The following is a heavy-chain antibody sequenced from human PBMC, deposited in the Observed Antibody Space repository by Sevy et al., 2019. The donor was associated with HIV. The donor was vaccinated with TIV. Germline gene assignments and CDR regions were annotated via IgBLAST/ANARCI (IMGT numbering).Heavy chain of an antibody. CDR2: IYYSGST. J-gene: IGHJ4*02. CDR3: ARGPKGFGELFGY. Sequence: SETLSLTCTVSGGSISSYSWSWIRQPPGKGLEWIGYIYYSGSTNYNPSPKSRVTISVDTSKNQFSLKLSSVTAADTAVYYCARGPKGFGELFGYWGQGTLVTVSS. D-gene: IGHD3-10*01. V-gene: IGHV4-59*01. CDR1: GGSISSYS.